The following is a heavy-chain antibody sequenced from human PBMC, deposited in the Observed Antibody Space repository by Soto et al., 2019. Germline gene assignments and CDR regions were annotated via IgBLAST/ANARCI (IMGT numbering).Heavy chain of an antibody. CDR1: GYTFTTYY. D-gene: IGHD2-15*01. Sequence: QVQLVQSGAEVKNPGASVKLSCKTSGYTFTTYYIHWVRQAPGQGLEWMGIINPTSGNTPYAQNLRERVAVTRDTSTSTVYTELSGLRSVDTAVYYCARASMTGPASGIDYWGQGTLVTVSS. CDR3: ARASMTGPASGIDY. V-gene: IGHV1-46*01. J-gene: IGHJ4*02. CDR2: INPTSGNT.